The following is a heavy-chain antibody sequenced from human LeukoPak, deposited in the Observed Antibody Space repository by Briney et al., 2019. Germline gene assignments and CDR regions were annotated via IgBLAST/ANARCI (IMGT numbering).Heavy chain of an antibody. D-gene: IGHD3-22*01. V-gene: IGHV4-59*08. CDR2: LDHSGTT. Sequence: TSETLSLTCTVSGGPISTPYWGWIRQPPGEGLEWIGYLDHSGTTNCNPSLKSRVTISVDTSKNRFSLKLTSVTAADTAVYYCARLYCYAGSCYAGLDHWGQGTLVTVSP. CDR1: GGPISTPY. J-gene: IGHJ4*02. CDR3: ARLYCYAGSCYAGLDH.